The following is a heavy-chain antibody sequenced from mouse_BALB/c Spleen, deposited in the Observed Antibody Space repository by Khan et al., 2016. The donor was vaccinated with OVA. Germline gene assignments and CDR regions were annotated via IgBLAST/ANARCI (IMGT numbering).Heavy chain of an antibody. CDR3: ARSLYYSYGYALDC. J-gene: IGHJ4*01. CDR2: ISSTGRT. V-gene: IGHV3-2*02. CDR1: GYSITSDYA. Sequence: EVQLQESGPGLVKPSQSLSLTCTVTGYSITSDYAWNWIRQFPGNKLEWMGYISSTGRTSYNPSLKSRISITRDTSKNQFFLQLKSVTTEDTAAYYCARSLYYSYGYALDCWGRGTSVTVSS. D-gene: IGHD2-14*01.